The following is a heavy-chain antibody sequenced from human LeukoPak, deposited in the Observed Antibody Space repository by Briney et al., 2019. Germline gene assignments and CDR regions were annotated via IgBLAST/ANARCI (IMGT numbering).Heavy chain of an antibody. CDR1: GASVTSYY. V-gene: IGHV4-59*02. CDR3: ARGYCSDDICPVFPS. D-gene: IGHD2-15*01. Sequence: SETLSLTCSVSGASVTSYYWNWVRQRPGKGLEGIGYISYNERMDYGPTLRSRVTMSLDTSKNQFSLKLTSVTAADTGVYYCARGYCSDDICPVFPSWGQGTLVTVSS. J-gene: IGHJ5*02. CDR2: ISYNERM.